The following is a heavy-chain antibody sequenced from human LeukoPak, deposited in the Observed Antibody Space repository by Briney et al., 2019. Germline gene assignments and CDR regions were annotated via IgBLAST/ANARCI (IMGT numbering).Heavy chain of an antibody. J-gene: IGHJ6*03. CDR1: GYTFTSYY. CDR2: INPSGGST. CDR3: ARGRLSTTTVTSFYSYYMDE. V-gene: IGHV1-46*01. D-gene: IGHD4-17*01. Sequence: ASVKVSCKASGYTFTSYYMHWVRQAPGQGLEWMGIINPSGGSTSYAQKFQGRVTMTRDMSTRTVYMELSSLRSEDTAVYYCARGRLSTTTVTSFYSYYMDEWGTGTTVTVSS.